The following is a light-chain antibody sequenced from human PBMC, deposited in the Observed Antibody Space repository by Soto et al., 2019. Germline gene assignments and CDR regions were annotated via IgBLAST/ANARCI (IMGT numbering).Light chain of an antibody. CDR3: QQNYNRLPWT. CDR2: AAS. Sequence: DIPMTQSPSSLSASVGDRVTITCRASQSISNYLAWYQQKPGKAPKLLIYAASAWDSGIPSRFSGSGSGTEFTLTISSLQPEDFAPYYCQQNYNRLPWTFGQGTKVEIK. CDR1: QSISNY. J-gene: IGKJ1*01. V-gene: IGKV1-39*01.